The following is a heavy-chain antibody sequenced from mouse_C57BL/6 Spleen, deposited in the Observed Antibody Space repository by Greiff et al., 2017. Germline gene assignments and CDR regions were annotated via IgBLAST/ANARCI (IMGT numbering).Heavy chain of an antibody. J-gene: IGHJ4*01. CDR2: IDPETGGT. Sequence: QVQLQQSGAELVRPGASVTLSCKASGYTFTDYEMHWVKQTPVHGLEWIGAIDPETGGTAYNQKFKGKAILTADKSSSTAYMELRSLTSEDSAVYYCTRSKKNLPYYYGFAMDYWGQGTSVTVSS. D-gene: IGHD1-1*01. V-gene: IGHV1-15*01. CDR3: TRSKKNLPYYYGFAMDY. CDR1: GYTFTDYE.